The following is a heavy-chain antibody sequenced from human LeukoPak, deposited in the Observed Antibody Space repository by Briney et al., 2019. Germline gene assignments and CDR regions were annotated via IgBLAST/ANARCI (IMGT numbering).Heavy chain of an antibody. V-gene: IGHV4-59*01. J-gene: IGHJ3*02. CDR1: GGSISRYY. D-gene: IGHD6-13*01. CDR3: ARVLYSSSWEVAFDI. Sequence: SETLSLTCTVSGGSISRYYWSWIRQPPGKGLEWIGYIYYSGGTNYNLSLRIGVTISVETSKNPFSLKLSSVTAATTAVNYCARVLYSSSWEVAFDIWGQGTMVTVSS. CDR2: IYYSGGT.